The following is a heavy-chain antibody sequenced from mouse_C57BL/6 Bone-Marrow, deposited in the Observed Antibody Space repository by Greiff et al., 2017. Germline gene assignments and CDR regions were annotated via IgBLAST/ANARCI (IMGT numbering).Heavy chain of an antibody. D-gene: IGHD1-1*01. CDR1: GYTFTSYW. CDR3: ARSYCENYCAMDY. CDR2: IYPSDSET. J-gene: IGHJ4*01. Sequence: YLFSPWSSVKLSCKASGYTFTSYWMDWVKQRPGQGLEWIGNIYPSDSETHYNQKFKDKATLTVDKSSSTAYMQLSSLTSEDSAVYYCARSYCENYCAMDYWGKGTSVTVSS. V-gene: IGHV1-61*01.